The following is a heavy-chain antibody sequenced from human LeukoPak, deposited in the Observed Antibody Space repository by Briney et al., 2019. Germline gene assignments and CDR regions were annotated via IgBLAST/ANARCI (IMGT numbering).Heavy chain of an antibody. Sequence: SVKVSCKASGGTFVSFTIRWVRQAPGQGLEWMGRIIPMLGMSNYTQKFQDRVTITADKSTSTAYMELSGLRSEDTAVYYCARDLGYCAGASCSRWGYGFGIWGQGTKVIVSS. CDR1: GGTFVSFT. J-gene: IGHJ3*02. CDR3: ARDLGYCAGASCSRWGYGFGI. D-gene: IGHD2-8*02. CDR2: IIPMLGMS. V-gene: IGHV1-69*04.